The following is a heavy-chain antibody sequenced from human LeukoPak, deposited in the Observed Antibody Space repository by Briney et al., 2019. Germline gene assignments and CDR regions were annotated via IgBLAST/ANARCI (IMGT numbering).Heavy chain of an antibody. Sequence: SETLSLTCDVSGASISSNKWWNWVRQAPGKGLEWIGDIHDSGSITYNPSLTSRVTISLGKSKTQFSLNLTAVTAAHTAVYFCARDHSRARGYYGLDVWGQGTTVTVSS. V-gene: IGHV4-4*02. CDR3: ARDHSRARGYYGLDV. CDR2: IHDSGSI. CDR1: GASISSNKW. D-gene: IGHD3-10*01. J-gene: IGHJ6*02.